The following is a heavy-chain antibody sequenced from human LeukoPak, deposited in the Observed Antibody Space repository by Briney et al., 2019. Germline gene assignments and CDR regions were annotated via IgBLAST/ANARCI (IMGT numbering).Heavy chain of an antibody. CDR1: GGSISSYY. Sequence: SETLSLTCTVSGGSISSYYWSWIRQPPGKGLEWIGYIYYSGTTNYNPSLKSRVTISVDTSKNQFSLKLSSVTAADTAVYYCARAPTVSVGYCSSVSCQADYWGQGTLVTVSS. V-gene: IGHV4-59*01. CDR3: ARAPTVSVGYCSSVSCQADY. D-gene: IGHD2-2*01. J-gene: IGHJ4*02. CDR2: IYYSGTT.